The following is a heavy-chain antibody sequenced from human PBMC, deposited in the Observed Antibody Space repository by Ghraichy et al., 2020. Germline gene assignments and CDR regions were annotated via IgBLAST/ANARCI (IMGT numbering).Heavy chain of an antibody. CDR1: GGSFSGYY. CDR3: ARSARIYYYYYGMDV. CDR2: INHSGST. V-gene: IGHV4-34*01. J-gene: IGHJ6*02. Sequence: ESLNISCAVYGGSFSGYYWSWIRQPPGKGLEWIGEINHSGSTNYNPSLKSRVTISVDTSKNQFSLKLSSVTAADTAVYYCARSARIYYYYYGMDVWGQGTTVTVSS. D-gene: IGHD2/OR15-2a*01.